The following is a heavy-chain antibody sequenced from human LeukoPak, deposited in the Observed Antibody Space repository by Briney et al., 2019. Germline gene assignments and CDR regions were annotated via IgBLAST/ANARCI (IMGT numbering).Heavy chain of an antibody. D-gene: IGHD3-22*01. J-gene: IGHJ1*01. CDR1: GFTFSSYG. V-gene: IGHV3-66*01. CDR3: ARGNSYDSSGYPEYFQN. CDR2: IYSGGST. Sequence: GGSLRLSCAASGFTFSSYGMHWVRQAPGKGLEWVSVIYSGGSTSYADSVKGRFTISRDNSRNTVSLQVNTLRAEDTAVYYCARGNSYDSSGYPEYFQNWGQGTLVTVSS.